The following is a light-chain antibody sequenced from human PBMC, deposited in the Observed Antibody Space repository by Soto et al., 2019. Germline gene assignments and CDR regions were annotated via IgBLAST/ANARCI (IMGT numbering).Light chain of an antibody. CDR2: RDI. Sequence: QSVLTQPPSASETPGQRVTISCSGSNSNIGSNYVYWYQLLPGTAPRFLIYRDIQRSSGVPDRFSASKSGTSASLAISGLRSEDEGDYYCATWDASLSGVLFGGGTKLTVL. CDR3: ATWDASLSGVL. CDR1: NSNIGSNY. V-gene: IGLV1-47*01. J-gene: IGLJ2*01.